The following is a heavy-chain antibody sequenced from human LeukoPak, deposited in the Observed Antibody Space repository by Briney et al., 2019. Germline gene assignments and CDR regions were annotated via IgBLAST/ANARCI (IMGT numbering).Heavy chain of an antibody. CDR1: GGSITSTNW. V-gene: IGHV4-4*02. D-gene: IGHD2-8*01. CDR3: SRENGAFSPFGY. CDR2: ISLSGLT. Sequence: PSETLSLTCGVSGGSITSTNWWSWVRQPPGQGLEWIGEISLSGLTNYNPSLKSRVTMALDKSKNHLSLNLTSVTAADTAVYYCSRENGAFSPFGYWGQGTLVAVPS. J-gene: IGHJ4*02.